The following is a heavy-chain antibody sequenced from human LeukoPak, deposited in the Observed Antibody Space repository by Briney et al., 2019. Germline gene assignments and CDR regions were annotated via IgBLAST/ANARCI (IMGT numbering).Heavy chain of an antibody. CDR3: AREPASAFDY. Sequence: SETLSLTCTVSGGSISTFHWTWIRQPAGRGLEWIGRIQTSGGTKYNPSLQSRVTISIDTSKRQFSLTMTSMTAADTAVYYCAREPASAFDYWGQGTLVTVSS. J-gene: IGHJ4*02. D-gene: IGHD3-3*01. CDR1: GGSISTFH. CDR2: IQTSGGT. V-gene: IGHV4-4*07.